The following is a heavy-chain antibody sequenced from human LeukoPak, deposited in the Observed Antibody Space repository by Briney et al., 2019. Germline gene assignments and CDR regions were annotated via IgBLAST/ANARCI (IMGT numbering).Heavy chain of an antibody. CDR2: ISSSSSYI. J-gene: IGHJ4*02. CDR1: GFTFSSYS. Sequence: GGSLRLSCAASGFTFSSYSMNWVRQAPGKGLEWVSSISSSSSYIYYADSVKGRFTISRDNAKNSLYLQMNSLRAEDTAVYYCARDFDLRHGDYDFDYWGQGTLVTVSS. CDR3: ARDFDLRHGDYDFDY. D-gene: IGHD4-17*01. V-gene: IGHV3-21*01.